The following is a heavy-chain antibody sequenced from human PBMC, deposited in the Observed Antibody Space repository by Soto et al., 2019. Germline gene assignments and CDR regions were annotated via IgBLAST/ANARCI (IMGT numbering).Heavy chain of an antibody. CDR1: GGSFSGYY. J-gene: IGHJ4*02. D-gene: IGHD2-8*02. CDR3: ARDKITGLFDY. CDR2: INHSGST. Sequence: QVQLQQWGAGLLKPSETLSLTCAVYGGSFSGYYWTWIRQPPGTGLKWIGEINHSGSTNYNPSLKRRGTVSVDTSTNQSSLTLTSVTAADLAVYYCARDKITGLFDYWGQGTRVTVSS. V-gene: IGHV4-34*01.